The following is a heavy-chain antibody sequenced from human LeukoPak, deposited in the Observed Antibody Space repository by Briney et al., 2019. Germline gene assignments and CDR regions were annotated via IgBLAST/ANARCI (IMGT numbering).Heavy chain of an antibody. CDR1: GFNFNSCW. J-gene: IGHJ4*02. CDR3: VRHARSLDY. Sequence: GGALRLSCAASGFNFNSCWMTWVRRAPGKGLEWVANIKEEEGEKYYVDSVKGRFTISRDNGQNSLYLQMDGLRAEDTAVYYCVRHARSLDYWGQGPLVTVSS. CDR2: IKEEEGEK. D-gene: IGHD2-8*01. V-gene: IGHV3-7*01.